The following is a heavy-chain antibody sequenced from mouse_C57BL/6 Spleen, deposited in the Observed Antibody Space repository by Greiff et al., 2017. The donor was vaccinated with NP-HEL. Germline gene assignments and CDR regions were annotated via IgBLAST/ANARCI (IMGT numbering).Heavy chain of an antibody. J-gene: IGHJ3*01. CDR1: GFTFSSYA. CDR3: TRDHYDKGFAY. D-gene: IGHD2-4*01. V-gene: IGHV5-9-1*02. Sequence: EVMLVESGEGLVKPGGSLKLSCAASGFTFSSYAMSWVRQTPEKRLEWVAYISSGGDYIYYADTVKGRFTISRDNARNTLYLQMSSLKSEDTAMYYCTRDHYDKGFAYWGQGTLVTVSA. CDR2: ISSGGDYI.